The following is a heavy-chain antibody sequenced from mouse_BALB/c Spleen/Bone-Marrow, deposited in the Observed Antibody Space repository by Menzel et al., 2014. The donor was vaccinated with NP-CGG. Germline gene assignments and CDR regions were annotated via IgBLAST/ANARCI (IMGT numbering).Heavy chain of an antibody. J-gene: IGHJ1*01. Sequence: EVKLMESGGGLVQPGGSRKLSCAASGFTFSSFGMHWVRQAPEKGLEWVAYISSGSSTIYYADTVKGRFTISRDNPKNPLFLQMTSLRSEDTAIYYCARYDGNYSGYCDVWGAGTTVTVSS. V-gene: IGHV5-17*02. CDR3: ARYDGNYSGYCDV. D-gene: IGHD2-1*01. CDR1: GFTFSSFG. CDR2: ISSGSSTI.